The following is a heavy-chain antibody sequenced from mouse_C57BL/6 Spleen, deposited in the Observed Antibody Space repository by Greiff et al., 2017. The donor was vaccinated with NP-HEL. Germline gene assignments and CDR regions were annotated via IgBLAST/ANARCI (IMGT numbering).Heavy chain of an antibody. CDR1: GFTFSSYA. CDR3: AREDDYRPYYFDY. D-gene: IGHD2-4*01. J-gene: IGHJ2*01. Sequence: EVHLVESGGGLVKPGGSLKLSCAASGFTFSSYAMSWVRQTPEKRLEWVATISDGGSYTYYPDNVKGRFTISRDNAKNNLYLQMSHLKSEDTAMYYCAREDDYRPYYFDYWGQGTTLTVSS. V-gene: IGHV5-4*01. CDR2: ISDGGSYT.